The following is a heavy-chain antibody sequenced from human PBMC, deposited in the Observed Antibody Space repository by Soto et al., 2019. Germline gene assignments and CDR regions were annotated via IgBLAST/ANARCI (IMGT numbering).Heavy chain of an antibody. CDR2: ISGSGGGT. J-gene: IGHJ4*02. D-gene: IGHD1-26*01. CDR1: GFSFNNYA. Sequence: EVQLLESGGGLVQPGGSLRLSCAASGFSFNNYAMSWVRQAPGKGLEWVSSISGSGGGTYYADSLKGRFTISRDNSNNTLYLQMNSLRAEDTAVYYCAKRLGDVASGIPPFDYWGQGTLVTVSS. CDR3: AKRLGDVASGIPPFDY. V-gene: IGHV3-23*01.